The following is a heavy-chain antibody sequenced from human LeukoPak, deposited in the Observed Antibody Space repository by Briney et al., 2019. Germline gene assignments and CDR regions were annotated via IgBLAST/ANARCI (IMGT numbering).Heavy chain of an antibody. V-gene: IGHV3-33*01. CDR3: ARSNNGGWGYCDY. J-gene: IGHJ4*02. CDR2: IWYDGSNK. CDR1: GFSFSNYG. Sequence: PGRSLRLSCAASGFSFSNYGMHWVRQAPGKGLEWVAVIWYDGSNKYYADSVKGRFTISRDNSKNTLYVQMSSLRAEDTAVYYCARSNNGGWGYCDYWGQGSLVTPSA. D-gene: IGHD3-16*01.